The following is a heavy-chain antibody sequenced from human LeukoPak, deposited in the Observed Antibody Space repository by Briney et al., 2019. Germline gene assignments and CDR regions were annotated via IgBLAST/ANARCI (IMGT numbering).Heavy chain of an antibody. Sequence: GGSLRLSCAASGFTFSDYYMSWIRQAPGKGLEWVSYISSSGSTIYYADSVKGRFTISRDNSKNTLYLQMNSLRAEDTAVYFCARSKLGIPSFSFDYWGQGTLVTVSS. J-gene: IGHJ4*02. D-gene: IGHD7-27*01. CDR1: GFTFSDYY. V-gene: IGHV3-11*04. CDR3: ARSKLGIPSFSFDY. CDR2: ISSSGSTI.